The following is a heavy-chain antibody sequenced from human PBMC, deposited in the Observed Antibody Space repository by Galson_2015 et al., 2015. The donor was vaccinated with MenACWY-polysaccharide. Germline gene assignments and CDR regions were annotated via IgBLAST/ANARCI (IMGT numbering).Heavy chain of an antibody. J-gene: IGHJ4*02. V-gene: IGHV3-7*01. CDR1: GFSFSNYW. Sequence: SLRLSCAASGFSFSNYWMSWVRQAPGKGLEWVANIKQDGSEKYYVDSVKGRFTISRDNAKNSLYLQMNSLRVEDTAVYYCALMAEHSSSNSPFDYWGQGTLVTVSS. CDR2: IKQDGSEK. CDR3: ALMAEHSSSNSPFDY. D-gene: IGHD6-6*01.